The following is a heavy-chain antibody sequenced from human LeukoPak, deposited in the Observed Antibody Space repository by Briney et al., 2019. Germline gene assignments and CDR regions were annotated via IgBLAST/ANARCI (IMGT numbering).Heavy chain of an antibody. CDR2: ISSSGTTI. J-gene: IGHJ4*02. Sequence: TGGSLRLSCAASGFTFSSFEMNWVRQAPGKGLEWVSYISSSGTTIYYADSVKGRFTISRDNAKNSLYLQMNSLRAEDTAVYYCARKFIYSYAFDYWGQGTLVTVSS. CDR3: ARKFIYSYAFDY. D-gene: IGHD5-18*01. V-gene: IGHV3-48*03. CDR1: GFTFSSFE.